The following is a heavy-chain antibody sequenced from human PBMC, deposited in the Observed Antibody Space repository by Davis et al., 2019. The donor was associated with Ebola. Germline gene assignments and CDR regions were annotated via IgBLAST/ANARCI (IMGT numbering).Heavy chain of an antibody. V-gene: IGHV4-34*01. CDR1: GGSFSGYY. Sequence: GSLRLSCAVYGGSFSGYYWSWIRQPPGKGLEWIGEINHSGSTNYNPSLKSRVTISVDTSKNQFSLKLSSVTAADTAVYYCARTPYCSGGSCFYYYYYGMDVWGQGTTVTVSS. J-gene: IGHJ6*02. CDR2: INHSGST. D-gene: IGHD2-15*01. CDR3: ARTPYCSGGSCFYYYYYGMDV.